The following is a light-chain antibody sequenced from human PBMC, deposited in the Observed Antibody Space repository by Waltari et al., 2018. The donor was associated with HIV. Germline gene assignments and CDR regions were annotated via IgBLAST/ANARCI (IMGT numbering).Light chain of an antibody. CDR2: GTS. J-gene: IGKJ1*01. CDR1: QSISTY. CDR3: QQSFAPPRT. Sequence: DIQVTQSPSSLSASVGDRVTITCRTSQSISTYLNWYQQRPGKAPKLLTYGTSTLQSGVPERCSGSGSGTDFTLTISTLQPEDFATYYCQQSFAPPRTFGHGTKVEV. V-gene: IGKV1-39*01.